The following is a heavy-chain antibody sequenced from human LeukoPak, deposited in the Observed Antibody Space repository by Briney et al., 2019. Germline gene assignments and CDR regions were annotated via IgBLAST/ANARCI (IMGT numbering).Heavy chain of an antibody. CDR3: VRHDGRGGSTMGAFDS. J-gene: IGHJ5*01. D-gene: IGHD3-3*01. CDR1: AGSISSSSHH. CDR2: IYSGRTT. V-gene: IGHV4-39*01. Sequence: PSETLSLTCTVSAGSISSSSHHWGRIRQSPGKGLEWIGSIYSGRTTYYNPSLNSRVTISVVTSKNQFSLQLSSVTAADTAVYYCVRHDGRGGSTMGAFDSWGQGSLVTVSS.